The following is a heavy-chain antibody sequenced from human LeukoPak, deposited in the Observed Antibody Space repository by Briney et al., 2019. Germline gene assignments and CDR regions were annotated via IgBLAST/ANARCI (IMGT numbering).Heavy chain of an antibody. D-gene: IGHD3-9*01. CDR3: ASFHYGILTGWLASNNYGMAV. V-gene: IGHV4-39*01. J-gene: IGHJ6*02. Sequence: SAPLSLTCTVSGGSISSSSYYWGWIRQPPGKGLEWIGSIYYSGSTYYNPSLKSRVTISVDTSKNQFSLKLSSVTAADTAVYYCASFHYGILTGWLASNNYGMAVWGQGTTVTVSS. CDR1: GGSISSSSYY. CDR2: IYYSGST.